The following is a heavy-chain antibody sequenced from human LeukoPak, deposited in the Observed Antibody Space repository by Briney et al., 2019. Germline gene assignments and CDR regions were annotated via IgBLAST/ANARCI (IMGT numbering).Heavy chain of an antibody. J-gene: IGHJ4*02. Sequence: GGSLRLSCAASGFTFSSYEMNWVRQAPGKGLEWVSSISRSATTIYYADSVKGRFTISRDNAKNSPYLQMNSLRAEDTAVYFCARVGALSSSWLLYWGQGTLVTVSS. D-gene: IGHD6-13*01. CDR2: ISRSATTI. V-gene: IGHV3-48*03. CDR1: GFTFSSYE. CDR3: ARVGALSSSWLLY.